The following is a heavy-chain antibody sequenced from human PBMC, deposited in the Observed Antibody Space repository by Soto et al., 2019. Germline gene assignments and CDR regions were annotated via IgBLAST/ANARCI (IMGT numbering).Heavy chain of an antibody. CDR3: ARDGYYDSSGLLMGRAFDI. J-gene: IGHJ3*02. D-gene: IGHD3-22*01. CDR1: GGSVSSGSYY. CDR2: IYYSGST. Sequence: SETLSLTCTVSGGSVSSGSYYWSWIRQPPGKGLEWIGYIYYSGSTNYNPSLKSRVTISVDTSKNQFSLKLSSVTAADTAVYYCARDGYYDSSGLLMGRAFDIWGQGTMVTVSS. V-gene: IGHV4-61*01.